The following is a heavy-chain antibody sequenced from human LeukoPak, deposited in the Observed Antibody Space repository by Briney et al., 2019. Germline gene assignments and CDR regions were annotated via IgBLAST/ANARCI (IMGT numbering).Heavy chain of an antibody. J-gene: IGHJ6*02. CDR3: ARDSTAPYDILTGYPSGPYYYGMDV. D-gene: IGHD3-9*01. V-gene: IGHV4-30-2*01. Sequence: SETLSLTCTVSGASLSSGNYYWSWIRQPPGKGLEWIGYIYHSGSTYYNPSLKSRVTISVDKSKNQFSLKLSSVTAADTAVYYCARDSTAPYDILTGYPSGPYYYGMDVWGQGTTVTVSS. CDR1: GASLSSGNYY. CDR2: IYHSGST.